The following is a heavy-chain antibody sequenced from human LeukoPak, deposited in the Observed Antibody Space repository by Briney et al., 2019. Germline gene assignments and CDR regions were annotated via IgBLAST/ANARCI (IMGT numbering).Heavy chain of an antibody. V-gene: IGHV3-21*01. CDR2: ISSSSSYI. D-gene: IGHD6-19*01. J-gene: IGHJ4*02. CDR1: GFTFSSYS. CDR3: ARAFISSGYIDY. Sequence: GGSLRLSCAASGFTFSSYSMNWVRQAPGKGLEWVSSISSSSSYIYYADSVKGRFTISRDNAKNSLYLQVNSLRAEDTAVYYCARAFISSGYIDYWGQGTLVTVSS.